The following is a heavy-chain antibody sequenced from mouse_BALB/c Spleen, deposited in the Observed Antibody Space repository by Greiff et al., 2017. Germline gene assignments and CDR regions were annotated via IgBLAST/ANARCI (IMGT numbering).Heavy chain of an antibody. J-gene: IGHJ1*01. CDR2: IGGDGST. D-gene: IGHD1-1*01. Sequence: VQRVESGPGLVAPSQTLSITCTASGFSLTGYGVNWVRQPPGKGLEWLGMIGGDGSTDYNSALKCRLSISKDNSKSHVFIKMSSLQTDDTARYYCARDGSSYGYGYFDYWGAGTTVTVSA. CDR3: ARDGSSYGYGYFDY. CDR1: GFSLTGYG. V-gene: IGHV2-6-7*01.